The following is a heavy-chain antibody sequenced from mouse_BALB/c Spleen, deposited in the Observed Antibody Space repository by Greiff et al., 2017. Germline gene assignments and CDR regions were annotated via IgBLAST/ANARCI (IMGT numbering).Heavy chain of an antibody. V-gene: IGHV1-80*01. CDR1: GYAFSSYW. D-gene: IGHD1-1*01. CDR2: IYPGDGDT. CDR3: ASGPYYYGYAMDY. Sequence: QVQLQQSGAELVRPGSSVKISCKASGYAFSSYWMNWVKQRPGQGLEWIGQIYPGDGDTNYNGKFKGKATLTADKSSSTAYMQLSSLTSEDSAVYFCASGPYYYGYAMDYWGQGTSVTVSS. J-gene: IGHJ4*01.